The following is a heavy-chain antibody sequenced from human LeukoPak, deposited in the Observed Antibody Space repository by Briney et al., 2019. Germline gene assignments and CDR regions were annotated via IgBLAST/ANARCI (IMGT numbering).Heavy chain of an antibody. CDR1: GGTFSSYA. V-gene: IGHV1-69*05. D-gene: IGHD2-2*01. CDR3: ARDFVVPAAMRSPRRYFFDY. Sequence: SVKVSCKASGGTFSSYAISWVRQAPGQGLEWMGGIIPIFGTANYAQKLQGRVTIITDESTSTAYMELSSLRSEDTAVYYCARDFVVPAAMRSPRRYFFDYGGQGTLVTVS. J-gene: IGHJ4*02. CDR2: IIPIFGTA.